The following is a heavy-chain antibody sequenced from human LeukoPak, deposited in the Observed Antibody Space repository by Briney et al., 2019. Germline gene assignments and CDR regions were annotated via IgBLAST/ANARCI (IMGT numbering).Heavy chain of an antibody. J-gene: IGHJ4*02. CDR3: ARDRGWSQTYGSGTYGLDY. V-gene: IGHV3-49*04. D-gene: IGHD3-10*01. CDR1: RFTFGDYA. Sequence: GGSLRLSCIASRFTFGDYAMSWVRQAPGKGLEWVGFIRSNSYGGTADYAASVKGRFSISRDDSKSIAYLQMNSLKTEDTAVYYCARDRGWSQTYGSGTYGLDYWGQGTLVTVSS. CDR2: IRSNSYGGTA.